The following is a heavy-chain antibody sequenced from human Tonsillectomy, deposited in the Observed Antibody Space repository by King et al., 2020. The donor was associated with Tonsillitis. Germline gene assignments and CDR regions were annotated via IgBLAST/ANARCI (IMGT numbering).Heavy chain of an antibody. CDR1: GASISTDYYY. CDR3: ARHGHSGSYRIFLQIDQ. J-gene: IGHJ4*02. D-gene: IGHD1-26*01. V-gene: IGHV4-39*01. CDR2: INYRGTA. Sequence: QMQLQESGPGLVKPSETLSLTCTVSGASISTDYYYWGWIRQPTGKGLEWIGSINYRGTAYYNPSLKSRVTMSADTSKKQFSLKLNSMTAADTAVYYCARHGHSGSYRIFLQIDQWGQGTLVTVSS.